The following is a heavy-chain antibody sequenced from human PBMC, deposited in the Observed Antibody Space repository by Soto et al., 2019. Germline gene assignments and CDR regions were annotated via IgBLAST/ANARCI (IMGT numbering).Heavy chain of an antibody. Sequence: PSETLSLTCTVSGGSISNYYWSWIRQPAGMGLEWIGRIYTSGSTDYNPSLKSRVTISIDTSKNQFSLKVTSMTAADTAVYYCARERREKIHDGSDIDYWGQGTPVTVSS. V-gene: IGHV4-4*07. CDR2: IYTSGST. CDR3: ARERREKIHDGSDIDY. J-gene: IGHJ4*02. D-gene: IGHD5-12*01. CDR1: GGSISNYY.